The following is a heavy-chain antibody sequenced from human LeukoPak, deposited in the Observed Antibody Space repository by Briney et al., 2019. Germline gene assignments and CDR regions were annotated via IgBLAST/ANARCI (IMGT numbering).Heavy chain of an antibody. CDR3: ASQYDFWSGYYVY. V-gene: IGHV3-11*01. CDR1: GFTFSDYY. CDR2: ISSSGSTI. D-gene: IGHD3-3*01. Sequence: GGSLRLSCAASGFTFSDYYMSWIRQAPGKGLEWVSYISSSGSTIYYADSVKGRFTISRDNAKNSLYLQMNSLRAEDTAVYYCASQYDFWSGYYVYWGQGTLVTVSS. J-gene: IGHJ4*02.